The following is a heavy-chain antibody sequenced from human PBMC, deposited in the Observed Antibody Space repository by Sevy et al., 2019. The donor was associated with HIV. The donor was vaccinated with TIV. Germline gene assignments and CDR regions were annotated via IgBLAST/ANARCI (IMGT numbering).Heavy chain of an antibody. CDR1: GFTFSSYG. J-gene: IGHJ5*02. D-gene: IGHD6-19*01. V-gene: IGHV3-30*02. CDR2: IYYDGSNQ. CDR3: ATLGIAVAGAFP. Sequence: GGSLILSCAASGFTFSSYGMHWVRQAPGKGLEWVAFIYYDGSNQYYAESVKGRFTISRDNSKNTLYLQMNSLRAEDTAIYYCATLGIAVAGAFPWGQGTLVTVSS.